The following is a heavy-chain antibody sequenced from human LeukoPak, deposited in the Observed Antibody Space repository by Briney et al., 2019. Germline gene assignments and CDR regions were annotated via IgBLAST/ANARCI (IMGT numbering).Heavy chain of an antibody. J-gene: IGHJ6*03. Sequence: PSETLSLTCTVSGGSISSSSYYWSWIRQPAGKGLEWIGRIYTSGSTNYNPSLKSRVTISVDTSKNQFSLKLSSVTAADTAVYYCASAVPGYDSSGYYYYYMDVWGKGTTVTVSS. V-gene: IGHV4-61*02. CDR3: ASAVPGYDSSGYYYYYMDV. CDR2: IYTSGST. D-gene: IGHD3-22*01. CDR1: GGSISSSSYY.